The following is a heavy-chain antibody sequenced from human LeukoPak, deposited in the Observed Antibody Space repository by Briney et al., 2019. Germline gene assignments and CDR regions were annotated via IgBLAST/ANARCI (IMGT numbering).Heavy chain of an antibody. V-gene: IGHV1-46*01. CDR2: INPSGGST. J-gene: IGHJ6*02. CDR3: ARGLRDTYYYYYYGMDV. CDR1: GYTFTSYY. D-gene: IGHD2-2*02. Sequence: GASVKVSCKASGYTFTSYYMHWVRQAPGQGLEWMGIINPSGGSTSYAQKFQGRVTMTRDTSTSTVYMELSSLRSEDTAVYYCARGLRDTYYYYYYGMDVWGQGTTVTVSS.